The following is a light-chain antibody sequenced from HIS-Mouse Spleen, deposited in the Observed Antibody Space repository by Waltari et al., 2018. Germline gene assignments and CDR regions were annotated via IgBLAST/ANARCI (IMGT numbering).Light chain of an antibody. Sequence: QSALTQPASVSGSPGQSITISCTGTSSDVGGYNYVSCYQQHPGKAPKLMIYDVSNRPSGVSNRFSGSKSGNTASLTISGLQAEDEADYYCSSYTSSSAWVFGGGTKLTVL. J-gene: IGLJ3*02. CDR1: SSDVGGYNY. V-gene: IGLV2-14*03. CDR3: SSYTSSSAWV. CDR2: DVS.